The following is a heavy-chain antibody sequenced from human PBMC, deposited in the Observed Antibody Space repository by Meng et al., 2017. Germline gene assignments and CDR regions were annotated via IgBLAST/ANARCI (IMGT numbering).Heavy chain of an antibody. D-gene: IGHD3-10*01. CDR2: ISYTGST. V-gene: IGHV4-59*01. CDR3: ARGNYGSGSYNFWVGYFDL. Sequence: SETLSLTCTVSGGSISTYYWSWIRQPPGKGLEWIGFISYTGSTNYNPSLKSRVIISVDTSKNQFSLKLSSVTAADTAVYYCARGNYGSGSYNFWVGYFDLWGHGTQVTVSS. CDR1: GGSISTYY. J-gene: IGHJ2*01.